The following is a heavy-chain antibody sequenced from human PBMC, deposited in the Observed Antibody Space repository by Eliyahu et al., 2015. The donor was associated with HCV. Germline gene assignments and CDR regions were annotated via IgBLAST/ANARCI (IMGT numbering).Heavy chain of an antibody. V-gene: IGHV5-51*01. Sequence: QMPGKGLEWMGIIYPGDSDTRYSPSFQGQVTISADKSISTAYLQWSSLKASDTAMYYCXRLFTMVQGVYSPGDYWGQGTMVTVSS. CDR2: IYPGDSDT. CDR3: XRLFTMVQGVYSPGDY. D-gene: IGHD3-10*01. J-gene: IGHJ4*02.